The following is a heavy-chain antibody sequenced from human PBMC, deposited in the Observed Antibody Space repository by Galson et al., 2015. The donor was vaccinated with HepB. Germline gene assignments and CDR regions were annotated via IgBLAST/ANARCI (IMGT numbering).Heavy chain of an antibody. CDR3: ARGLLVGGYSSTGGFDY. CDR2: IHSSSTYI. V-gene: IGHV3-21*01. J-gene: IGHJ4*02. CDR1: GFTFSSYS. Sequence: SLRLSCAASGFTFSSYSMNWVRQAPGKGLEWVSSIHSSSTYIYYADSVKGRFTISRDNAKNSLYLQMNSLRAEDTAVYYCARGLLVGGYSSTGGFDYWGQGTLVTVSS. D-gene: IGHD6-19*01.